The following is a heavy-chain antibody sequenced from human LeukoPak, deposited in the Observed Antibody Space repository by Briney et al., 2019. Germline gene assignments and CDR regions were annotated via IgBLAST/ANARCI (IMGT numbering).Heavy chain of an antibody. V-gene: IGHV3-48*03. D-gene: IGHD3-10*01. CDR2: ISSSGSTI. CDR3: ATITMVRGTDAFDI. Sequence: PGGSLRLSCAASGFTFSSYEMNWVRQAPGKGLEWVSYISSSGSTIYYADSVKGRVTISRDNAKNSLYLQMNSLRAEDTAFYYCATITMVRGTDAFDIWGKGTMVTVAS. CDR1: GFTFSSYE. J-gene: IGHJ3*02.